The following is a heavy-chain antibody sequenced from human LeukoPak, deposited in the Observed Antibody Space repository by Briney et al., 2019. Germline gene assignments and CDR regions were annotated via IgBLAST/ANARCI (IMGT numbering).Heavy chain of an antibody. CDR1: GYTFTSYG. V-gene: IGHV1-18*01. Sequence: ASVKVSCKASGYTFTSYGISWVRQAPGQGLEWMGWISAYNGNTNYAQKLQGRVTMTTDTSTSTAYMELRSLRSDDTAVYYCARKGMTTTRSGYYTRNWFDPWGQGTLVTVSS. CDR3: ARKGMTTTRSGYYTRNWFDP. CDR2: ISAYNGNT. J-gene: IGHJ5*02. D-gene: IGHD3-3*01.